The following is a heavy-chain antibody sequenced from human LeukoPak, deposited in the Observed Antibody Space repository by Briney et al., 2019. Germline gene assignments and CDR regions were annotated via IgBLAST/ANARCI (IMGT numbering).Heavy chain of an antibody. CDR3: ARRTSRYYMDV. V-gene: IGHV4-39*01. D-gene: IGHD2-2*01. J-gene: IGHJ6*03. CDR1: GGSISSSSCY. Sequence: SETLSLTCTVSGGSISSSSCYWGWIRQPPGKGLEWIGSIYYSGNTYYNPSLKSRVTISVDTSKNQFSLNLSSVTAADTAVYYCARRTSRYYMDVWGKGTTVTVSS. CDR2: IYYSGNT.